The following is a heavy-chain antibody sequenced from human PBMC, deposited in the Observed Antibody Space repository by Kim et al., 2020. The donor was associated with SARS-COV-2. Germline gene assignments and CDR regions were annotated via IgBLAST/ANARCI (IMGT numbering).Heavy chain of an antibody. J-gene: IGHJ4*02. CDR2: ISGSGRST. D-gene: IGHD4-17*01. V-gene: IGHV3-23*01. Sequence: GGSLRLSCAASGFTFSNYAMNWVRQAPGKGLEWVSAISGSGRSTFYADSVKGRFTISRDNSKNTLYLQMNSLRAEDTAVYYCAQDALESKLRRGVFDSWGQGTLVTVSS. CDR3: AQDALESKLRRGVFDS. CDR1: GFTFSNYA.